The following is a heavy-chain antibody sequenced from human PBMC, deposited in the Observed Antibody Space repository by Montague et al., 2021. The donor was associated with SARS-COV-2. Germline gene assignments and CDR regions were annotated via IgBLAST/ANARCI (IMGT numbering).Heavy chain of an antibody. V-gene: IGHV4-39*07. CDR1: GGSISSSSYY. CDR3: ARVGRQQLVRLSGMDV. D-gene: IGHD6-13*01. Sequence: SETLSLTCTVYGGSISSSSYYWGWIRQPRGKGLEWIGSIYYSGXTXYXXXXKXRVTISVDTSKNQFSLKLSSVTAADTAVYYCARVGRQQLVRLSGMDVWGQGTTVTVSS. CDR2: IYYSGXT. J-gene: IGHJ6*02.